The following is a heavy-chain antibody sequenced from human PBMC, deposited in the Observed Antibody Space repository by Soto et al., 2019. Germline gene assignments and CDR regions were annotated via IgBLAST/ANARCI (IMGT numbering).Heavy chain of an antibody. CDR3: ARLRRYYYYGMDV. Sequence: GGSLRLSCAASGFTFSSYWMSWVRQAPGKGLEWVANIKQDGSEKYYVDSVKGRFTISRDNAKNSLYLQMNSLRAEDTAVYYCARLRRYYYYGMDVWGQGTTVTVSS. V-gene: IGHV3-7*05. D-gene: IGHD3-16*01. CDR2: IKQDGSEK. J-gene: IGHJ6*02. CDR1: GFTFSSYW.